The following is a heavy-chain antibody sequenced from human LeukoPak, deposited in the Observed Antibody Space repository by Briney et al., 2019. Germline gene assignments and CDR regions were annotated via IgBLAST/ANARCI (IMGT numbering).Heavy chain of an antibody. V-gene: IGHV4-34*01. J-gene: IGHJ4*02. Sequence: SETLSLTCAVYGGSFSGYYWSWIRQPPGKGLEWIGEINHSGSTNYNPSLKSRVTISVDTSKNQFSLKLGSVTAADTAVYYCARGYDYIWGSYRARYYFDYWGQGTLVTVSS. CDR1: GGSFSGYY. CDR3: ARGYDYIWGSYRARYYFDY. D-gene: IGHD3-16*02. CDR2: INHSGST.